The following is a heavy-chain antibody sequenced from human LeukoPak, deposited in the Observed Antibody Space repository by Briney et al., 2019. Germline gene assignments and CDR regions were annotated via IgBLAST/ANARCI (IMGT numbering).Heavy chain of an antibody. D-gene: IGHD3-22*01. J-gene: IGHJ6*02. CDR2: IIPIFGTA. Sequence: SVKVSCKASGGTLSSYAISWVRQAPGQGLEWMGGIIPIFGTANYAQKFQGRVTITADESTSTAYMELSSLRSEDTAVYYCASCNYYDSSGYLYYYYGMDVWGQGTTVTVSS. CDR3: ASCNYYDSSGYLYYYYGMDV. CDR1: GGTLSSYA. V-gene: IGHV1-69*13.